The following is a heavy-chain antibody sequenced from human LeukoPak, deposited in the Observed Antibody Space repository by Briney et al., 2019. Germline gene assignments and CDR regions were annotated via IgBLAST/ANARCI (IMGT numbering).Heavy chain of an antibody. Sequence: GGSLRLSCAASGFTFSRYWMSWVRQAPGKGLEWVANIEQDGSEKYYVDSVKGRFTISRDNSKNTLYLQMNSLRAEDTAIYYCAKDLDDYYDSSGSGNYWGQGALVTVSS. CDR3: AKDLDDYYDSSGSGNY. J-gene: IGHJ4*02. CDR1: GFTFSRYW. D-gene: IGHD3-22*01. CDR2: IEQDGSEK. V-gene: IGHV3-7*03.